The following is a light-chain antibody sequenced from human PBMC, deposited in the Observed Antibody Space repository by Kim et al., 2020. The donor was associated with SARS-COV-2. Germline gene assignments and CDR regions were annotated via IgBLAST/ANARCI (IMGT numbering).Light chain of an antibody. V-gene: IGKV1-39*01. J-gene: IGKJ1*01. Sequence: ASVGARVTITCRASQSVSGWLTLYQQKPGKAPHLLIYRTSTLPTGVPPRFSGSASGTDFTLTINTLQPEDFATYYCQQSYNFPRTFGQGTKVDIK. CDR2: RTS. CDR3: QQSYNFPRT. CDR1: QSVSGW.